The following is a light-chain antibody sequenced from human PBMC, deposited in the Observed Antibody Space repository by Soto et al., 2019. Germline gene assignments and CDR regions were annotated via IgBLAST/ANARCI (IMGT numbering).Light chain of an antibody. V-gene: IGKV3-15*01. CDR2: GAS. CDR1: QSVSSN. CDR3: QHYNTCPQP. Sequence: EIVMTQSPATLSVSPGERATPSCRASQSVSSNLAWYQQKPGQAPRLLIYGASTRATGIPARFSGSGSGTDFPLPISPLLSEFFAFYSCQHYNTCPQPFAKGTKV. J-gene: IGKJ1*01.